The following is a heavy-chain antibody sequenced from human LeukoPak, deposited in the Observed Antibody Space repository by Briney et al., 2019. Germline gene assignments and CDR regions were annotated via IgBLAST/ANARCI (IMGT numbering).Heavy chain of an antibody. CDR1: GFSFSSYA. V-gene: IGHV3-23*01. CDR3: AKVGGSGWYRLGFGY. J-gene: IGHJ4*02. CDR2: ISGSGEGT. Sequence: GGSLRLSCAAFGFSFSSYAMSWVRQAPGKGLEWVSSISGSGEGTYYTDSVKGRFTISRDDSKNTLYLQMNSLRAEDTAVYYCAKVGGSGWYRLGFGYWGQGTLVTVSS. D-gene: IGHD6-19*01.